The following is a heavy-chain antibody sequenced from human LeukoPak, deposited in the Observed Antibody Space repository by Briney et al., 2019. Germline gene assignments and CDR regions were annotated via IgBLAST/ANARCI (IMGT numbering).Heavy chain of an antibody. V-gene: IGHV4-39*01. CDR2: ITYSGST. D-gene: IGHD1-26*01. CDR1: RGSLISNPYY. Sequence: SETLSLTCTVSRGSLISNPYYWAWLRHSPGTGVEGIGSITYSGSTYYTPSLESRVTISVDTSKNQFSLRLISVTAVDTAVYYCARQGVGATDCWGQGTLVTVSS. J-gene: IGHJ4*02. CDR3: ARQGVGATDC.